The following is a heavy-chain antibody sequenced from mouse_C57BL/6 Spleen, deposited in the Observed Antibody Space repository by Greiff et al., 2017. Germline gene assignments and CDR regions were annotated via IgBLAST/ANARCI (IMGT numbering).Heavy chain of an antibody. V-gene: IGHV2-9*01. CDR2: IWGGGST. CDR3: AEQDYCNLAY. D-gene: IGHD2-1*01. CDR1: GFSLTSYG. Sequence: QVQLQQSGPGLVAPSPSLSIPCTASGFSLTSYGVDWVRQPPGKGLEWLGVIWGGGSTNYNSALMSRLSISKDNSKSQVFLKMNSLQTDDTAMYYYAEQDYCNLAYWAEGTPVTVSA. J-gene: IGHJ3*01.